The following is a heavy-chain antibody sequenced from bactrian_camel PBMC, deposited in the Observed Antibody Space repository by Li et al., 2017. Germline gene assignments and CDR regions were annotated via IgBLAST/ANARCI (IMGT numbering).Heavy chain of an antibody. D-gene: IGHD5*01. CDR3: AAAGEGWVPSNY. V-gene: IGHV3S31*01. CDR1: GFTFSSHA. J-gene: IGHJ4*01. Sequence: QLVESGGGLVQPGGSLRLSCAASGFTFSSHAMTWVRQAPGKGLEWVSGINSGGASTYYADSVKGRFTISRDNAKNTLYLQMNSLKPEDTAVYYCAAAGEGWVPSNYWGQGTQVTVS. CDR2: INSGGAST.